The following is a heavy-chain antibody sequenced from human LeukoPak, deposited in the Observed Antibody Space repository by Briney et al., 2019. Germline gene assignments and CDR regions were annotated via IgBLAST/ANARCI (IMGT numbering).Heavy chain of an antibody. CDR1: GGTFSNYA. J-gene: IGHJ4*02. V-gene: IGHV1-18*01. CDR2: ISAYNGNT. D-gene: IGHD1-26*01. CDR3: ARDRSQVGATGYFDY. Sequence: ASVKVSCKASGGTFSNYAITWLRQAPGQGLEWMGWISAYNGNTNYEQKLQGRVTMTTDTSTSTAYMELRSLRSDDTAVYYCARDRSQVGATGYFDYWGQGTLVTVSS.